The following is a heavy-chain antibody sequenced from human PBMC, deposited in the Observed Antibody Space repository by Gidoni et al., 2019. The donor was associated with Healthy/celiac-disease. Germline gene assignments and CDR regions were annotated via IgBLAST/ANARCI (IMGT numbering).Heavy chain of an antibody. J-gene: IGHJ5*02. D-gene: IGHD2-21*01. CDR2: INAGNGNT. V-gene: IGHV1-3*01. CDR3: ARGGIGVKILYAANWFDP. CDR1: GYTFTSHA. Sequence: QVQLVQSGAEVKKPGASVKVSCQASGYTFTSHAMHWVRQAPGQRLEWMGWINAGNGNTKYSKQFQGRVTITRDTAASTAYMGLSSLRSEDTAVYYCARGGIGVKILYAANWFDPWGQGTLVTVSS.